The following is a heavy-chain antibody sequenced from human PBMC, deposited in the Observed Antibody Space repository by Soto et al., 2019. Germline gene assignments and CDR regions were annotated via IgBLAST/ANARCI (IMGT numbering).Heavy chain of an antibody. CDR2: IVVGSGNT. J-gene: IGHJ4*02. Sequence: GASVKVSCKASGFTFTSSAVQWVRQARGQRLEWIGWIVVGSGNTNYAQKFQERVTITRDMSTSTAYMELSSLRSEDTAVYYCAAVAEYYYDSSGYRTGPPIGRYWGQGTLVTVSS. D-gene: IGHD3-22*01. CDR1: GFTFTSSA. CDR3: AAVAEYYYDSSGYRTGPPIGRY. V-gene: IGHV1-58*01.